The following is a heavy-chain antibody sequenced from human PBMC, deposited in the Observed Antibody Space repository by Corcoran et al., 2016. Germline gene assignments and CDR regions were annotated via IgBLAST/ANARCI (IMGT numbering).Heavy chain of an antibody. CDR1: GFTFSSYG. V-gene: IGHV3-30*18. CDR3: AKDGRGAAAGTGYYYYYGMDV. Sequence: QVQLVESGGGVVQPGRSLRLSWAASGFTFSSYGMHWVRQAPGKGLEWVAVISYDGSNKYYADSVKGRFTISRDNSKNTLYLQMNSLRAEYPAVYYCAKDGRGAAAGTGYYYYYGMDVWGQGTTVTVSS. CDR2: ISYDGSNK. D-gene: IGHD6-13*01. J-gene: IGHJ6*02.